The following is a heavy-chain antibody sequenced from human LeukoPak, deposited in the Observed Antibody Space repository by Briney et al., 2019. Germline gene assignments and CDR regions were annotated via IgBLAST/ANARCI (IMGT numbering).Heavy chain of an antibody. J-gene: IGHJ5*02. CDR3: ARVNYHDSGGSYWWFDP. CDR2: INHSGST. D-gene: IGHD3-22*01. V-gene: IGHV4-39*07. Sequence: SETLSLTCTVSGGSISSGGNYWSWIRQPPGKGLEWIGEINHSGSTNYNPSLKSRVTTSVDPSKNQVSLKVTSVTAADTAVYYCARVNYHDSGGSYWWFDPWGQGTLVTVSS. CDR1: GGSISSGGNY.